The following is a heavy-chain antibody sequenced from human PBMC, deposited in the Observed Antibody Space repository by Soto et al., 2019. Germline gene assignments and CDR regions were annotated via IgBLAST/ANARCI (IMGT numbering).Heavy chain of an antibody. CDR3: ANGGSILTGYYIPGFDY. CDR1: GFTFSSYG. D-gene: IGHD3-9*01. J-gene: IGHJ4*02. Sequence: QVQLVESGGGVVQPGRSLRLSCAASGFTFSSYGMHWVRQAPGKGLEWVAVISYDGSNKYYADSVKGRFTISRDNSKNTLYLQMNSLRAEDTAVYYCANGGSILTGYYIPGFDYWGQGTLVTVSS. CDR2: ISYDGSNK. V-gene: IGHV3-30*18.